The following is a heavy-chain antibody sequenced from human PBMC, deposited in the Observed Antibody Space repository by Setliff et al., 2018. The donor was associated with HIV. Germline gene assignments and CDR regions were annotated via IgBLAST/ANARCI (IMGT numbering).Heavy chain of an antibody. D-gene: IGHD5-18*01. CDR1: AYSIGSSYS. CDR2: IYHTGRP. Sequence: SETLSLTCTVSAYSIGSSYSWGWVRQSPGKGLEWIANIYHTGRPFYNPSLQSRVTISVDTSKNQFSLKLTSVTAADTAVYYCATADYIYGRNVFDYWGQGSLVTVSS. V-gene: IGHV4-38-2*02. J-gene: IGHJ4*02. CDR3: ATADYIYGRNVFDY.